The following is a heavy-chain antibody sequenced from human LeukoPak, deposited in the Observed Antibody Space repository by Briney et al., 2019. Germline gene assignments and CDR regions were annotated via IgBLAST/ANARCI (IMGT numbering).Heavy chain of an antibody. V-gene: IGHV3-9*01. J-gene: IGHJ4*02. CDR1: GFTFDDYA. Sequence: TGGSLRLSCAASGFTFDDYAMHWVRQAPGKGLEWVSGISWNSGSIGYADSVKGRFTISRDNAKNSLYLQMNSLRAEDTALYYCAKDISYSSSWSATDYWGQGTLVTVSS. CDR3: AKDISYSSSWSATDY. CDR2: ISWNSGSI. D-gene: IGHD6-13*01.